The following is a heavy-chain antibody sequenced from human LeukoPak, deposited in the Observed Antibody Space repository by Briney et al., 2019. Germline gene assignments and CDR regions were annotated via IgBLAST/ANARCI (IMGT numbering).Heavy chain of an antibody. CDR3: TRPTSDSSGYYYEGYDY. Sequence: GGSLRLSCAASGLTFSGSAMHWVRQASGKGLEWVGRIRSKANSYATAYAASVKGRFTISRDDSKNTAYLQMNSLKTEDTAVYYCTRPTSDSSGYYYEGYDYWGQGTLVTVSS. CDR1: GLTFSGSA. J-gene: IGHJ4*02. V-gene: IGHV3-73*01. D-gene: IGHD3-22*01. CDR2: IRSKANSYAT.